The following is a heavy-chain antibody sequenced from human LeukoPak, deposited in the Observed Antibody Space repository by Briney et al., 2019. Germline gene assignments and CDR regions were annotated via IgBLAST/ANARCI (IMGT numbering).Heavy chain of an antibody. D-gene: IGHD6-13*01. Sequence: SETLSLTCAVDGGSFSGFYWSWIRQTAGKGLEWIGEINQSGNTNYNPSLTDYNPSLKSRVSISVDTSKKQLSLKLSSVTAADTAVYYCAAYSSSWPHFDYWGQGTLVTVSS. V-gene: IGHV4-34*01. J-gene: IGHJ4*02. CDR3: AAYSSSWPHFDY. CDR2: INQSGNT. CDR1: GGSFSGFY.